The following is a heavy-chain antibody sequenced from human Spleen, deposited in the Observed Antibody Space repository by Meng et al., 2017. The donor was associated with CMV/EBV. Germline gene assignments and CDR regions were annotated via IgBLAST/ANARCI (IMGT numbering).Heavy chain of an antibody. Sequence: ISDYYWSWIRQPQRKGLGWIGYISCAGSTAMNPSLRSRVNVSLDTCLNQFSLKLSSVTAADTAVYYCAGGGGDYDFWSGYYDPYYFDYWGQGTLVTVSS. J-gene: IGHJ4*02. V-gene: IGHV4-59*01. CDR2: ISCAGST. CDR3: AGGGGDYDFWSGYYDPYYFDY. CDR1: ISDYY. D-gene: IGHD3-3*01.